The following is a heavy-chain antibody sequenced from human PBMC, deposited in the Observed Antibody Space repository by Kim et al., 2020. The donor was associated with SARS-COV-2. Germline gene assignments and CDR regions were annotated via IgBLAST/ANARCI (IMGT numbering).Heavy chain of an antibody. CDR1: GFTVSSNY. J-gene: IGHJ4*02. CDR3: ARVEQWLADYFDY. CDR2: IYSGGST. V-gene: IGHV3-66*01. D-gene: IGHD6-19*01. Sequence: GGSLRLSCAASGFTVSSNYMSWVRQAPGKGLEWVSVIYSGGSTYYADSVKGRFTISRDNSKNTLYLQMNSLRAEDTAVYYCARVEQWLADYFDYWGQGTLVTVSS.